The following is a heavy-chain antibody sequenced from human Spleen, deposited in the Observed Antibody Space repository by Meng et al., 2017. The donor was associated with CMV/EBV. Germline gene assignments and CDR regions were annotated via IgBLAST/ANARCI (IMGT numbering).Heavy chain of an antibody. D-gene: IGHD3-22*01. J-gene: IGHJ4*02. CDR1: GFSVSSNY. CDR2: IYSGGTT. CDR3: AKDRRITMIVVVKPHYFDY. Sequence: SCLASGFSVSSNYMTWVRQAPGKGLEWVSLIYSGGTTYYADSLKGRFTISRDNSKNTLYLQMNSLRAEDTAVYYCAKDRRITMIVVVKPHYFDYWGQGTLVTVSS. V-gene: IGHV3-53*05.